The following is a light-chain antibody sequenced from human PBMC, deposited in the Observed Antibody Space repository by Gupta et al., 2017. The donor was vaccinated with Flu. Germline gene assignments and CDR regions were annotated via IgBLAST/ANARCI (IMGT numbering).Light chain of an antibody. Sequence: EIVLTQYPATLSVFPGERATLSCRASQSVSSYLAWYQQKPGQAPRLLIYGASTRASGIPARFSGSGSGTEFTLTISSLQSEDFAVYYCQQYNNWPYSFGQGTKLEIK. CDR1: QSVSSY. CDR3: QQYNNWPYS. J-gene: IGKJ2*03. V-gene: IGKV3-15*01. CDR2: GAS.